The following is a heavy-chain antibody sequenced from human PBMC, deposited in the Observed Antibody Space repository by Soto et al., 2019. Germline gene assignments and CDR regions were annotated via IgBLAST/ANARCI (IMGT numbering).Heavy chain of an antibody. CDR2: VYYGGST. CDR1: GGSISSTTYY. Sequence: TSEILSLTCTVSGGSISSTTYYWGWIRLPPGKGLEWIGNVYYGGSTYYNPSLMSRVTIAVDTSKNQFSLILRSVTAADTAVYYCRVRPYGSRYYYYMDVWGKGTTVPVSS. J-gene: IGHJ6*03. V-gene: IGHV4-39*01. CDR3: RVRPYGSRYYYYMDV. D-gene: IGHD3-10*01.